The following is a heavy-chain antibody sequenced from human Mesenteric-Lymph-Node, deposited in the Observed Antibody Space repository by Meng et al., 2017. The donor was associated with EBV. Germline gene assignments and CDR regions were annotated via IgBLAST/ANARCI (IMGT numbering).Heavy chain of an antibody. Sequence: QVPLVQSGAEVKKPGASVKVSCKASGYDFTTYGISWVRQAPGQGLEWMAWISGYSGYTDYSEKLQGRVTVTTDTSTSTAYMELRSLRSDDTAMYYCARQLGTGHFDYWGQGTLVTVSS. J-gene: IGHJ4*02. CDR2: ISGYSGYT. V-gene: IGHV1-18*01. CDR3: ARQLGTGHFDY. CDR1: GYDFTTYG. D-gene: IGHD7-27*01.